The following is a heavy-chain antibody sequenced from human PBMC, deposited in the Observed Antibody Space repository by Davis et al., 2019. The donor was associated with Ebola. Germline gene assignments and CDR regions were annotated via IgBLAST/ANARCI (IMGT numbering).Heavy chain of an antibody. D-gene: IGHD6-6*01. V-gene: IGHV1-46*01. CDR1: GYTFTGYY. CDR3: ARDRIAARKFDY. Sequence: ASVKVSCKASGYTFTGYYMHWVRQAPGQGLEWMGWINPSGGSTSYAQKFQGRVTMTRDTSTSTVYMELSSLRSEDTAVYYCARDRIAARKFDYWGQGTLVTVSS. CDR2: INPSGGST. J-gene: IGHJ4*02.